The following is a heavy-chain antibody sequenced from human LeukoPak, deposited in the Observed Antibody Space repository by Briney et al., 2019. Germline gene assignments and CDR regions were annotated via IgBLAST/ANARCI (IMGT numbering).Heavy chain of an antibody. CDR2: IYSSGTT. V-gene: IGHV4-59*10. CDR3: ARAPIEVADTSAFDI. Sequence: SETLSLTCAVSGASIRSSYFWSWIRQPAGKGLQFIGRIYSSGTTNYNPSLQSRVTMSVDTSRNQFSLKLTSVTASDTAVYYCARAPIEVADTSAFDIWGQGTLVTVSS. D-gene: IGHD5-24*01. CDR1: GASIRSSYF. J-gene: IGHJ3*02.